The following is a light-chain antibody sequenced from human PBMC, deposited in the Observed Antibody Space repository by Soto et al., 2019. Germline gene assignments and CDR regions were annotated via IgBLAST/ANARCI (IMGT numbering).Light chain of an antibody. CDR1: SSNIGNNY. J-gene: IGLJ2*01. CDR3: GTWDSSLSVVV. CDR2: ENN. Sequence: QSVLTQPPSVSAAPGQKVPISCSGSSSNIGNNYVSWYQQLPGTAPKLLIYENNKRPSGIPDRFSGSKSGTSATLGITGLPTGDEADYYCGTWDSSLSVVVFGGGTKVTVL. V-gene: IGLV1-51*02.